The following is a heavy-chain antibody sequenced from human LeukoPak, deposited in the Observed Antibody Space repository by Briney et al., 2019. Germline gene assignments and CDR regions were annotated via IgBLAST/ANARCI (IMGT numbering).Heavy chain of an antibody. J-gene: IGHJ4*02. CDR1: GFTFSSYS. V-gene: IGHV3-21*01. CDR3: ARDTGYYDSSGYYYV. CDR2: ISSSSSYI. D-gene: IGHD3-22*01. Sequence: GGSLRLSCAASGFTFSSYSMNWVRQAPGKGLEWVSSISSSSSYIYHADSVKGRFTVSRDNAKNSLYLQMNSLRAEDTAVYYCARDTGYYDSSGYYYVWGQGTLVTVSS.